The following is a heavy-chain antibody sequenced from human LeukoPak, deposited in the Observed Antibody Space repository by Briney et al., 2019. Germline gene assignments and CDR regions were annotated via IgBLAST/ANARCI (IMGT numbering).Heavy chain of an antibody. CDR3: ATVEPNSELLGQVGLFDY. V-gene: IGHV4-59*01. Sequence: SETLSLTCAVYGGSFSGYYWSWIRQPPGKGLEWIGYIYYSGSTNYNPSLKSRVTISVDTSKNQFSLKLSSVTAADTAVYYCATVEPNSELLGQVGLFDYWGQGTLVTVSS. CDR2: IYYSGST. CDR1: GGSFSGYY. D-gene: IGHD1-26*01. J-gene: IGHJ4*02.